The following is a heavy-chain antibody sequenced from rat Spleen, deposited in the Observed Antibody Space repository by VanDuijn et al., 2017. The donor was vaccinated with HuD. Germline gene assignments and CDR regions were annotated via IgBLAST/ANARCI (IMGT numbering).Heavy chain of an antibody. V-gene: IGHV5-25*01. CDR2: ISTSGSRT. CDR3: ARQGGTDYVMDA. Sequence: EVQLVESGGGLVQPGRSLKLSCAASGFTFSNYYMAWVRQAPKKGLEWVATISTSGSRTYYPDFVKGRFTISRDNAKSSLYLQMNSLKSEDTATYYCARQGGTDYVMDAWGQGASVTVSS. J-gene: IGHJ4*01. CDR1: GFTFSNYY. D-gene: IGHD4-3*01.